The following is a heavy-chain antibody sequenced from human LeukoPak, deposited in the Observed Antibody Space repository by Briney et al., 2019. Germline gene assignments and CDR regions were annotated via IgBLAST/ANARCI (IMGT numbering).Heavy chain of an antibody. Sequence: GESLKISCEGSITTYWIAWVRQMPGKGLEWMGIIYPGDSGTRYSPSFQGQVTISADKSISTAYLQWSSLKASDTAMYYCARLNNAFDIWGQGTMVTVSS. CDR1: ITTYW. CDR2: IYPGDSGT. CDR3: ARLNNAFDI. J-gene: IGHJ3*02. V-gene: IGHV5-51*01.